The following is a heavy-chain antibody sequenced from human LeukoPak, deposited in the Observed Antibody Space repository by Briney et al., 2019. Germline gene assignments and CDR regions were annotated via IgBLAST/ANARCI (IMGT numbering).Heavy chain of an antibody. V-gene: IGHV3-48*01. J-gene: IGHJ4*02. CDR2: ISSSSSTI. CDR1: GFTFSSYS. Sequence: GGSLRLSCAASGFTFSSYSMNWVRQAPGKGLEWVSYISSSSSTIYYADSVKGRFTISRDNAKNSLYLQLNSLRAEDTAVYYCARAVDPHYYDSSGFDYWGQGTLVTVSS. D-gene: IGHD3-22*01. CDR3: ARAVDPHYYDSSGFDY.